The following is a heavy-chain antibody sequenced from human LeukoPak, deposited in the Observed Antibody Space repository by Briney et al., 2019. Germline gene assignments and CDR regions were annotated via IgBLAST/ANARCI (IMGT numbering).Heavy chain of an antibody. CDR1: GLTFNTSW. D-gene: IGHD5-12*01. CDR2: MKPDGSES. CDR3: ARDGATFSGYDWYYYMDV. V-gene: IGHV3-7*01. J-gene: IGHJ6*03. Sequence: GGSLRLSYAVSGLTFNTSWITWIRQAPGKGLEWVASMKPDGSESWYVDSVKGRFTISRDNAKNSLYLQMNSLRAEDTAVYYCARDGATFSGYDWYYYMDVWGKGTTVTVSS.